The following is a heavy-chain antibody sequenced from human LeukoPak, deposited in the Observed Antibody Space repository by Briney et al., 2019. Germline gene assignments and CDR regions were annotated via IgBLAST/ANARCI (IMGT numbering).Heavy chain of an antibody. CDR3: VRYGLQGCRDSRCFTSSYYYGADV. CDR2: IFPGDADI. J-gene: IGHJ6*02. Sequence: GESLKIPCKGSGYRFIDYWIGWVRQMPGKGLEWMGIIFPGDADIKYSPSFQGQVTISADNSISTAYLQWSSLKASDTAIYYCVRYGLQGCRDSRCFTSSYYYGADVWGQGSTVTVSS. D-gene: IGHD4-11*01. CDR1: GYRFIDYW. V-gene: IGHV5-51*01.